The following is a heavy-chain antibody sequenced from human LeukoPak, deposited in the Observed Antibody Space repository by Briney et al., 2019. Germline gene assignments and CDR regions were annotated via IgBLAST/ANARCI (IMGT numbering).Heavy chain of an antibody. V-gene: IGHV3-48*01. Sequence: PGGSLRLSCAASGFTFSSYSMNWVRQAPGKGLEWVSYISSSSSTIYYADSVQGRFTISRDNAKNSLYLQMNSLRAEDTAVYYCARHADYWGQGTLVTVSS. J-gene: IGHJ4*02. CDR1: GFTFSSYS. CDR2: ISSSSSTI. CDR3: ARHADY.